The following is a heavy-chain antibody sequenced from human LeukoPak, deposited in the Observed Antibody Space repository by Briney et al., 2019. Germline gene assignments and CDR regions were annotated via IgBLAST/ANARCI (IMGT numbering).Heavy chain of an antibody. J-gene: IGHJ5*01. D-gene: IGHD2-21*02. V-gene: IGHV1-3*01. CDR2: INAGNGNT. CDR3: AREDIVVVTAPWFDP. Sequence: ASVKVSCKASGYTFTSYAMHWVRQAPGQRLEWMGWINAGNGNTKYSQKFQGRVTITRDTSASTAYMELSSLRSEDTAVYYCAREDIVVVTAPWFDPWGQGTLATVSS. CDR1: GYTFTSYA.